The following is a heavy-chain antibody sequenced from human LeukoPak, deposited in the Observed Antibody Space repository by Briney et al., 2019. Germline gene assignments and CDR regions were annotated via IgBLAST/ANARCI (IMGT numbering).Heavy chain of an antibody. CDR2: ISSSGSTI. CDR1: GFTFSSYE. J-gene: IGHJ4*02. CDR3: ARDFMYNVNCAGC. D-gene: IGHD1-14*01. Sequence: PGGSLRLSCAASGFTFSSYEMNWVRQAPGKGLEWVSYISSSGSTIYYADSVKGRFTISRDNAKNTLYLQKNSLRAEDTAVYYCARDFMYNVNCAGCWGQGTLVTVSS. V-gene: IGHV3-48*03.